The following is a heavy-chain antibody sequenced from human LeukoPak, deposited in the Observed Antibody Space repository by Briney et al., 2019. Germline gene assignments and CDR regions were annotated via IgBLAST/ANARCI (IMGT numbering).Heavy chain of an antibody. Sequence: GGSLRLSCAASGFTFSSYGMHWVRQAPGKGLEWVAVISYDGSNKYYADSVKGRFTISRDNSKNTLYLQMNSLRAEDTAVYYCAKDSSGWSHHFDYWGQGTLVTVSS. CDR2: ISYDGSNK. CDR3: AKDSSGWSHHFDY. D-gene: IGHD6-19*01. V-gene: IGHV3-30*18. CDR1: GFTFSSYG. J-gene: IGHJ4*02.